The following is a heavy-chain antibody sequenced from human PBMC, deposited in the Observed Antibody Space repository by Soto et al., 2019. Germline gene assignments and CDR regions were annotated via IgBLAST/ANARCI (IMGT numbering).Heavy chain of an antibody. D-gene: IGHD5-12*01. CDR1: GGSISSYY. CDR3: AREENSGYDYYDY. V-gene: IGHV4-59*01. Sequence: ASETLSLTCTVSGGSISSYYWSWIRQPPGKGLEWIGYIYYSGSTNYNPSLKSRVTISVDTSKNQFSLKLSSVTAADTAVYYCAREENSGYDYYDYWGQGTLVTVSS. J-gene: IGHJ4*02. CDR2: IYYSGST.